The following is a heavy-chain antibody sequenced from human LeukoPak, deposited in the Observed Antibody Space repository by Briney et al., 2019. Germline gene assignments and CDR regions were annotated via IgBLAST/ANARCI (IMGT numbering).Heavy chain of an antibody. CDR1: GLIFRDCA. CDR3: TGDGDSWSHLGY. CDR2: IDTRDKGSAT. V-gene: IGHV3-73*01. J-gene: IGHJ4*02. D-gene: IGHD2-21*02. Sequence: GGSLRLSCAGCGLIFRDCAIHWLRQASGKGLEWVGRIDTRDKGSATAYAASVRGRFAISRDDSESTAYLQMTRLKTEDTAVCFCTGDGDSWSHLGYWGQGALVTVSS.